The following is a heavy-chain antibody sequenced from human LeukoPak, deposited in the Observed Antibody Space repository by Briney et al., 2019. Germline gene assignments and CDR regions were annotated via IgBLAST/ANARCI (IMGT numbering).Heavy chain of an antibody. D-gene: IGHD4-17*01. J-gene: IGHJ6*03. CDR2: MNPNSGNT. CDR3: ARGFRIQSHDYGPYYYMDV. CDR1: GYTFTSSD. Sequence: ASVKVSCRASGYTFTSSDINWVRQATGQGLEWMGWMNPNSGNTGYAQNFQGRVIMTRNTSIATAYMELTSLKSEDTAVYYCARGFRIQSHDYGPYYYMDVWGKGTTVTLSS. V-gene: IGHV1-8*01.